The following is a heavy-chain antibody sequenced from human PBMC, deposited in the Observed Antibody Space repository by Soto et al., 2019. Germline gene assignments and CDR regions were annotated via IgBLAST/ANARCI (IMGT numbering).Heavy chain of an antibody. Sequence: ASVKVSCKASGYTFTSYYMHWVRQAPGQGLEWMGIINPSGGSTSYAQKFQGRVTMTRDTSTSTVYMELSSLRSEDTAVYYCARPMNGSAFSQDAFDIWGQGTMVTVS. CDR3: ARPMNGSAFSQDAFDI. D-gene: IGHD2-8*01. CDR1: GYTFTSYY. J-gene: IGHJ3*02. V-gene: IGHV1-46*01. CDR2: INPSGGST.